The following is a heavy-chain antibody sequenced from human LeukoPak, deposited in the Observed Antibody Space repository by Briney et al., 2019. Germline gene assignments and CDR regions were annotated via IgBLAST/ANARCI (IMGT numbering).Heavy chain of an antibody. CDR2: IRYDGSNK. Sequence: PGGSLRLSCAASGFTFSSYGMHWVRQAPGKGLEWVAFIRYDGSNKYYADSVKGRFTISRDNSKNTLYLQMNSLRAEDTAVYYCANIIGGVYQFDCWGQGTLVTVSS. CDR1: GFTFSSYG. V-gene: IGHV3-30*02. D-gene: IGHD3-16*01. CDR3: ANIIGGVYQFDC. J-gene: IGHJ4*02.